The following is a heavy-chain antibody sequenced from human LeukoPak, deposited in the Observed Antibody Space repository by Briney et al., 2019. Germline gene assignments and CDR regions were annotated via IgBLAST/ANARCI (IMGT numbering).Heavy chain of an antibody. V-gene: IGHV3-33*01. CDR1: GFIFSSYA. D-gene: IGHD4-17*01. J-gene: IGHJ4*02. CDR3: ARPSDGHFAQGGYFDY. CDR2: TWYEESHK. Sequence: GGSLRLSCAASGFIFSSYAMHWVRQAPGKGLEWVALTWYEESHKYYADSVKGRFTISRDNSKNTLYLQMNNLRGEDTAIYYCARPSDGHFAQGGYFDYWGQGSLVTVSS.